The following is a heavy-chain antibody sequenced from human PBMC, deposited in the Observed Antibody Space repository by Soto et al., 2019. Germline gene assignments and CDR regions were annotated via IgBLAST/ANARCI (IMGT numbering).Heavy chain of an antibody. J-gene: IGHJ5*02. CDR1: GGSISRGGYS. CDR2: IYHSGST. CDR3: ARGVVPAARGWFDP. Sequence: QLQLQESGSGLVKPSQTLSLTCAVSGGSISRGGYSWSWIRQPPGKGLEWIGYIYHSGSTYYNPSLKSRVTISVDRSKNQFSLKLSSVTAADTAVYYCARGVVPAARGWFDPWGQGTLVTVSS. D-gene: IGHD2-2*01. V-gene: IGHV4-30-2*01.